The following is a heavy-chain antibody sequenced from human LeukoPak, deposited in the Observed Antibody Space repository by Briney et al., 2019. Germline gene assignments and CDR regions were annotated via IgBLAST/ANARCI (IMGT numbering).Heavy chain of an antibody. CDR1: GYIFTSYG. CDR3: ARDNDYVWGSYRYPGY. Sequence: GASVKVSCKASGYIFTSYGISWVRQAPGQGLEWMGWISVYSDNKNYAQKFQGRATMTTDPSTSTAHMELRSLRSDDTAVYYCARDNDYVWGSYRYPGYWGQGTLVTVPS. CDR2: ISVYSDNK. J-gene: IGHJ4*02. V-gene: IGHV1-18*01. D-gene: IGHD3-16*02.